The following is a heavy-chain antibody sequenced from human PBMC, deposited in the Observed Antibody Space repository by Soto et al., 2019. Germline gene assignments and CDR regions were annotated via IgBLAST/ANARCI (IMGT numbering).Heavy chain of an antibody. V-gene: IGHV3-23*01. CDR3: AKVKVRDYYGMDV. CDR2: ISGSGGST. CDR1: GFTFSSYA. Sequence: GGSLRLSCAASGFTFSSYAMSWVRQAPGKGLEWVSAISGSGGSTYYADSEKGRFTISRDNSKNTLYLQMNSLRAEDTAVYYCAKVKVRDYYGMDVWGQGTTVTVSS. D-gene: IGHD3-22*01. J-gene: IGHJ6*02.